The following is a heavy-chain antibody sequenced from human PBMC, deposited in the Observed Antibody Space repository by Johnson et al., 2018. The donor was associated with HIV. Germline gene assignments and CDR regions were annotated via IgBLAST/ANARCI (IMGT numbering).Heavy chain of an antibody. Sequence: MQLVESGGGLIKPGGSLRLSCAASGFTLSNAWMSWVRQAPGKGLEWLGHIKSKTDGGTTDYAAPVKGRFTISRDDSKNTLYLQMNSLKTEDTAVYYCTTLYYNFWSGHYAFDIWGKGQWSPSLQ. D-gene: IGHD3-3*01. V-gene: IGHV3-15*01. CDR1: GFTLSNAW. CDR3: TTLYYNFWSGHYAFDI. J-gene: IGHJ3*02. CDR2: IKSKTDGGTT.